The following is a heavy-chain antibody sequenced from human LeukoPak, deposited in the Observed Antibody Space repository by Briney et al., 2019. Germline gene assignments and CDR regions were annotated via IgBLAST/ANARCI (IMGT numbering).Heavy chain of an antibody. CDR1: GGSISSYY. J-gene: IGHJ4*02. V-gene: IGHV4-59*01. D-gene: IGHD6-13*01. CDR3: ARGDGWQQLVRY. CDR2: IYYSGST. Sequence: SETLSLTCTVSGGSISSYYWSWIRQPPGEGLEWIGYIYYSGSTNYNPSLKSRVTISVDTSKNQFSLKLSSVTAADTAVYYCARGDGWQQLVRYWGQGTLVTVSS.